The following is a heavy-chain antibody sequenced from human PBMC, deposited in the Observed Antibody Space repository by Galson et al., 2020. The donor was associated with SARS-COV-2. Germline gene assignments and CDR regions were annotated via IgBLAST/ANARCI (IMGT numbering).Heavy chain of an antibody. J-gene: IGHJ4*02. CDR1: GFTXXXYA. CDR3: AKAGRQYGDYHYFDS. D-gene: IGHD4-17*01. CDR2: XXXXGST. V-gene: IGHV3-23*01. Sequence: GGSLRLSCAASGFTXXXYAMXXXXXXXXXXXXXXXXXXXXGSTYYADSVKGWFTISRDNSKNTLYLQVNSLRVEDTAVYHCAKAGRQYGDYHYFDSWGQGTVVTVTP.